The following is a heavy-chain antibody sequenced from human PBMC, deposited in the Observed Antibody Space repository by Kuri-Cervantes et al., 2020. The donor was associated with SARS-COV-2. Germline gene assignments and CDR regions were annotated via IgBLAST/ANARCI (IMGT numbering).Heavy chain of an antibody. CDR2: IKCDGSEK. D-gene: IGHD2-2*01. CDR1: GFTFSSSW. CDR3: ARDASDSTSCQDY. J-gene: IGHJ4*02. V-gene: IGHV3-52*01. Sequence: GGSLRLSCAASGFTFSSSWMHWVCQAPEKGLEWVADIKCDGSEKYYVDSVKGRFTISRDNSKNTLYLQMNSLRAEDTAVYYCARDASDSTSCQDYWGQGTLVTVSS.